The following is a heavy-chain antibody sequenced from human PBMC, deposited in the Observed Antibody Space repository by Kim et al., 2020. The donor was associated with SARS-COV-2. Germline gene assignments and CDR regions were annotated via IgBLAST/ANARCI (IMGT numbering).Heavy chain of an antibody. CDR3: AREYYDFWSGPIDY. D-gene: IGHD3-3*01. CDR1: GFTFSSYG. Sequence: GGSLRLSCAASGFTFSSYGMHWVRQAPGKGLEWVAVIWYDGSNKYYADSVKGRFTISRDNSKNTLYLQMNSLRAEDTAVYYCAREYYDFWSGPIDYWGQGTLVTVSS. J-gene: IGHJ4*02. V-gene: IGHV3-33*01. CDR2: IWYDGSNK.